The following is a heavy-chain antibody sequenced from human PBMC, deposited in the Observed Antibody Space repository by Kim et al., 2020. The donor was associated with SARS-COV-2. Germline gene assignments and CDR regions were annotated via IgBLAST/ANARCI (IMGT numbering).Heavy chain of an antibody. J-gene: IGHJ4*02. V-gene: IGHV3-23*01. CDR1: GFTVSRYA. Sequence: GGSLRLSCAASGFTVSRYAMSWVRQAPGKGLVWVSAITNNNGMTYYADSVKGRFTISRDDSKNTVYLQMNSLRAEDTALYYCATVHTSFRWPTFESWSQG. CDR2: ITNNNGMT. CDR3: ATVHTSFRWPTFES. D-gene: IGHD1-1*01.